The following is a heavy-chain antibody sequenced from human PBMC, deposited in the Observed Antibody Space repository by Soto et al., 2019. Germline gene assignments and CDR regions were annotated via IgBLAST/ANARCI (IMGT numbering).Heavy chain of an antibody. CDR1: GFTLSTYD. V-gene: IGHV3-48*02. D-gene: IGHD6-19*01. J-gene: IGHJ4*02. Sequence: EVQLVESGGGLVQPGGSLRLSCAASGFTLSTYDMNWVRQAPGKGLQWVSHTSSSTAAIVYADSVKGRITISRDNAKNSLYLQMNSLRDEDTAVYYCARGAVAGLYFFDYWGQVILVTVSS. CDR2: TSSSTAAI. CDR3: ARGAVAGLYFFDY.